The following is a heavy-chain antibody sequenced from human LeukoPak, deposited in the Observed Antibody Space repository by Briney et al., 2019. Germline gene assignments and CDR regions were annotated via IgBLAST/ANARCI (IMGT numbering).Heavy chain of an antibody. D-gene: IGHD6-6*01. V-gene: IGHV6-1*01. CDR1: GDSVSSNSAA. J-gene: IGHJ5*02. CDR3: ARFNSSSKWFDP. CDR2: TYYRSRWY. Sequence: SQTLSLTFAISGDSVSSNSAAWNWFRQSPSRGLEWLGRTYYRSRWYTVKSRITINPDTSKNQFSLQLNSVTPEDTAVYYCARFNSSSKWFDPWGQGTLVTVSS.